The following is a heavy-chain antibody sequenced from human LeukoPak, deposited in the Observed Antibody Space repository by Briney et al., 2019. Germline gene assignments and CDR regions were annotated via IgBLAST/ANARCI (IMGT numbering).Heavy chain of an antibody. CDR1: GYTFTSYA. D-gene: IGHD3-22*01. Sequence: ASVKVSCKASGYTFTSYAMNWVRQAPGQGLEWMGWINTNTGNPTYAQGFTGRSVFSLDTSVSTAYLQISSLQAEDTAVYYCARDYDSSGYPYYFDYWGQGTLVPVSS. CDR3: ARDYDSSGYPYYFDY. V-gene: IGHV7-4-1*02. CDR2: INTNTGNP. J-gene: IGHJ4*02.